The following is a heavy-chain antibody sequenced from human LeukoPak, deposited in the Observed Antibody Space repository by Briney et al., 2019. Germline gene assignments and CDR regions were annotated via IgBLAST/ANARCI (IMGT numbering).Heavy chain of an antibody. D-gene: IGHD6-19*01. J-gene: IGHJ4*02. CDR2: IYSGST. CDR1: SGSISSYY. V-gene: IGHV4-59*01. Sequence: TSETLSFTCTVSSGSISSYYWSWIRQPPGKGLEWIGYIYSGSTNYHPSLKSRLTISVDTSKNQFSLKLSSVTAADTAVYYCAREGSGWDPFDYWGQGTLVTVSS. CDR3: AREGSGWDPFDY.